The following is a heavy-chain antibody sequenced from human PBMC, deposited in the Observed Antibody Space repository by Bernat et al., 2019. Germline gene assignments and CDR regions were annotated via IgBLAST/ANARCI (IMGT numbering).Heavy chain of an antibody. CDR3: AGVTYYYVSSGYRRYAFDI. V-gene: IGHV4-39*01. J-gene: IGHJ3*02. Sequence: QLQLQESGPGLVKPSETLSLTCTVSGGSISSSSYYWGWIRQPPGKGLEWIGSIYYSGSTYYNPSLKSRVTISVDTSKNQFSLKLRPVTAADPAVYYCAGVTYYYVSSGYRRYAFDIWGQGTMVTVSS. CDR1: GGSISSSSYY. CDR2: IYYSGST. D-gene: IGHD3-22*01.